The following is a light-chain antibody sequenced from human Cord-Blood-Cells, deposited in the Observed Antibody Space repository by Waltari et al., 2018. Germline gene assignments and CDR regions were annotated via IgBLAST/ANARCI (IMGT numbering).Light chain of an antibody. CDR2: GAS. CDR3: QQYGSSPLT. CDR1: QSVSSSY. V-gene: IGKV3-20*01. Sequence: ETVLTQSPGTLSLSPGERATSSCRASQSVSSSYLAWYQQKPGQAPRLLIYGASSRATDIPDRFSGSGSGTDFTLTISRLEPEDFAVYYCQQYGSSPLTFGPGTKVDIK. J-gene: IGKJ3*01.